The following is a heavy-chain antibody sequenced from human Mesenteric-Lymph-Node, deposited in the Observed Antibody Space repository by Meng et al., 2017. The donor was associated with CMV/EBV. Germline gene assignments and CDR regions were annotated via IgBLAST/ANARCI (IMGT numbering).Heavy chain of an antibody. V-gene: IGHV4-34*01. CDR2: INHSGST. Sequence: QGQLQQWGAGLVKPSETLSLTCAVYGGSFSGYYLSWIRQPPGKGLEWIGEINHSGSTNYNPSLKSRVTISVDTSKNQFSLKLSSVTAADTAVYYCARHQRWLKSEGGFNYWGQGTLVTVSS. CDR1: GGSFSGYY. CDR3: ARHQRWLKSEGGFNY. D-gene: IGHD4-23*01. J-gene: IGHJ4*02.